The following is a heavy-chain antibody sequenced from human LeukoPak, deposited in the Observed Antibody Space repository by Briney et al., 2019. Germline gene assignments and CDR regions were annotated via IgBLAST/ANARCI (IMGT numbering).Heavy chain of an antibody. CDR1: GFTFDDYA. Sequence: GRSLRLSCAASGFTFDDYAMHWVRQAPGKGLEWVSGISWNSGSIGYADSVKGRFTISRDNAKNSLYLQMNSLRAEDTALYYCAKDGGFDYGSGSPIDYWGQGTLVTVSS. J-gene: IGHJ4*02. CDR3: AKDGGFDYGSGSPIDY. V-gene: IGHV3-9*01. D-gene: IGHD3-10*01. CDR2: ISWNSGSI.